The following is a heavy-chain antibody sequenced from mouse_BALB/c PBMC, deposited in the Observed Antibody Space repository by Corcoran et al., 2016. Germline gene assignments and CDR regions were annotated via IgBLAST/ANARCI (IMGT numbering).Heavy chain of an antibody. Sequence: QVQLQQSGAELMKPGASVKISCKATGYTFSSYWIEWVKQRPGHGLEWIGEILPGSGSTNSNEKFKGKATFTADTSSNTAYMQLSSLTSEDSAVYYCARKGYGNYYAMDYWGQGTSVTVSS. CDR1: GYTFSSYW. CDR2: ILPGSGST. CDR3: ARKGYGNYYAMDY. D-gene: IGHD2-10*02. V-gene: IGHV1-9*01. J-gene: IGHJ4*01.